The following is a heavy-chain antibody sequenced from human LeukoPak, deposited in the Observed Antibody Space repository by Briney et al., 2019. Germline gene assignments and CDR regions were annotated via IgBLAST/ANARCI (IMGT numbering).Heavy chain of an antibody. CDR2: IYTSGST. V-gene: IGHV4-4*07. Sequence: SSETLSLTCTVSGGSVSSYYWSWIRQPAGKGLEWIGRIYTSGSTNYNPSLKSRVTMSVDTSKDQFSLKLTSVTAADTAVYYCARDHDLYGFEIWGQGTMVTVSS. CDR3: ARDHDLYGFEI. J-gene: IGHJ3*02. CDR1: GGSVSSYY.